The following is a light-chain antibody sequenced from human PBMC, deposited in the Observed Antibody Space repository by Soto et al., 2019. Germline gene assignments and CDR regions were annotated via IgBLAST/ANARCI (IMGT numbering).Light chain of an antibody. J-gene: IGKJ2*01. CDR1: QTIGRY. CDR3: QHSYSSRP. CDR2: ASS. V-gene: IGKV1-39*01. Sequence: DIQMTQSPSSLSAYVADRVTITCRASQTIGRYLNWYQQKPGKAPKLLIYASSSFQSGVPSRFSGSGSGTDVTLTIRQLQPEDFASYYCQHSYSSRPFGQGTKLEIK.